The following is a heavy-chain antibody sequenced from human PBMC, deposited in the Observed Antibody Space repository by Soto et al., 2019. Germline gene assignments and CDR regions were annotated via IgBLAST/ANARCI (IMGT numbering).Heavy chain of an antibody. CDR1: GGSISSSNW. CDR2: IYHSGSI. Sequence: QVQLQESGPGLVKPSGTLSLTCAVSGGSISSSNWWSWVRQPPGKGLEWIGEIYHSGSINYNPSRKSRVTRSVDNAKDPFSPKLSSGTAADTAVYYWATLRFSGYWGQGTLVTVSS. J-gene: IGHJ4*02. V-gene: IGHV4-4*02. CDR3: ATLRFSGY. D-gene: IGHD3-3*01.